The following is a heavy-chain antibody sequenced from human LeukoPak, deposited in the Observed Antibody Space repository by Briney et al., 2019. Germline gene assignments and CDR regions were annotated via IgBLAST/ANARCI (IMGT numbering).Heavy chain of an antibody. D-gene: IGHD2-8*01. Sequence: PGGPLRLSCAASGFTSDDYGMSWVRQAPGKGLEWVSGINWNGGSTGYADSVKGRFTISRDNAKNSLYLQMNSLRAEDTALYYCARGYCSNGGCFLFDYWGQGTLVTVS. J-gene: IGHJ4*02. CDR1: GFTSDDYG. CDR3: ARGYCSNGGCFLFDY. V-gene: IGHV3-20*04. CDR2: INWNGGST.